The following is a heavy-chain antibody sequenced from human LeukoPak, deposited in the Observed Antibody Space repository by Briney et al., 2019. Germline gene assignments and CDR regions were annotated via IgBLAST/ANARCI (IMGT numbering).Heavy chain of an antibody. J-gene: IGHJ3*02. Sequence: GASVKVSCKASGYTFTSFGITWVRQAPGQGLEWMGWISPYNGNTKYAQSLQGRVTMTTDTSTGTDYMEVRSLRSDDTAVYYCARDPSGLGDAFDIWGQGTMVTVSS. V-gene: IGHV1-18*01. CDR1: GYTFTSFG. D-gene: IGHD3/OR15-3a*01. CDR2: ISPYNGNT. CDR3: ARDPSGLGDAFDI.